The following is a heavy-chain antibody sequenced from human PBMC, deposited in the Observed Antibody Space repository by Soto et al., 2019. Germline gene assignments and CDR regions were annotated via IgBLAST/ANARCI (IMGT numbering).Heavy chain of an antibody. J-gene: IGHJ4*02. CDR2: ISSSGSTI. CDR1: GFTFSSYE. Sequence: GGSLRLSCAASGFTFSSYEMNWVRQAPGKGLEWVSYISSSGSTIYYADSVKGRFTISRDNAKNSLYLQMNSLRAEDTAVYYCASMGAEAGDFDYWGQGTLVTVSS. V-gene: IGHV3-48*03. CDR3: ASMGAEAGDFDY. D-gene: IGHD6-19*01.